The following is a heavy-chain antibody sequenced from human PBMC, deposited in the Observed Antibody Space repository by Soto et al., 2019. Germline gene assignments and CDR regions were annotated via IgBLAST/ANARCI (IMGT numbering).Heavy chain of an antibody. CDR3: ARPANTVADHFDL. Sequence: LKISCQVSGYTFTIYWIGWVRQMPGKGLEWMGIIYPSDSDTRYSPSFQGQVTISADQSINTAYLQWDSLKASDAAIYYCARPANTVADHFDLWGQGTPVTVSS. J-gene: IGHJ4*02. CDR1: GYTFTIYW. CDR2: IYPSDSDT. V-gene: IGHV5-51*01. D-gene: IGHD4-17*01.